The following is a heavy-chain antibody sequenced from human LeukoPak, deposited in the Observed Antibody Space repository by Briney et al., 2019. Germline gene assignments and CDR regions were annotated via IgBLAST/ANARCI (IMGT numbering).Heavy chain of an antibody. D-gene: IGHD3-16*01. CDR2: ISWDGGST. CDR3: AKNRGGVDY. J-gene: IGHJ4*02. Sequence: GGSLRLSCAASGFTFDDYSMHWVRQGPGKGLEWVSVISWDGGSTSYADSVKGRFTISRDNSKNSLYLQMNSLRSEDSALYYCAKNRGGVDYWGQGTLVTVSS. CDR1: GFTFDDYS. V-gene: IGHV3-43*01.